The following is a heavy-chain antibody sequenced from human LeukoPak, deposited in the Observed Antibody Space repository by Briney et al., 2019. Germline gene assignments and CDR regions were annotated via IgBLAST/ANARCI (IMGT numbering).Heavy chain of an antibody. CDR3: ARLHSSSSRAYYYYYYMDV. V-gene: IGHV3-7*01. J-gene: IGHJ6*03. D-gene: IGHD6-6*01. CDR2: IKQDGSEK. Sequence: PGGSLRLSCAASGFTFSSYWMRWVRQAPGKGLEWVANIKQDGSEKYYVDSVKGRFTISRDNAKNSLYLQMNSLRAEDTAVYYCARLHSSSSRAYYYYYYMDVWGKGTTVTVSS. CDR1: GFTFSSYW.